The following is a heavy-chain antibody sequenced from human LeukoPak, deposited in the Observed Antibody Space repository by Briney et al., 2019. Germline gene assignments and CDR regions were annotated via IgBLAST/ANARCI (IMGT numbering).Heavy chain of an antibody. Sequence: SETLSLTCTVSGGSISSSSYYWSWIRQPPGKGLEWIGYIYYSGSTNYNPSLKSRVTISLDMSKNQFSLKLSSVTAADTAVYYCARSLDWYFDLWGRGTLVTVSS. CDR2: IYYSGST. CDR1: GGSISSSSYY. J-gene: IGHJ2*01. V-gene: IGHV4-61*01. CDR3: ARSLDWYFDL.